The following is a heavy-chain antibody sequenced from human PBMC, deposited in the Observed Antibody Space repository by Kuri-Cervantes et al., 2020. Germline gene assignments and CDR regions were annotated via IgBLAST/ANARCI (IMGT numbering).Heavy chain of an antibody. CDR2: INPDGGST. J-gene: IGHJ6*03. Sequence: ASVKVSCKASGYTFTSYFLHWVRQAPGQGLEWMGIINPDGGSTSYAQKFQGRVTMTRDTSTSTAYMKLSGLRSDDTAVYYCARGPYSDSGYKKLGYYYYYYMDVWGTGTTVTVSS. CDR1: GYTFTSYF. D-gene: IGHD6-13*01. V-gene: IGHV1-46*01. CDR3: ARGPYSDSGYKKLGYYYYYYMDV.